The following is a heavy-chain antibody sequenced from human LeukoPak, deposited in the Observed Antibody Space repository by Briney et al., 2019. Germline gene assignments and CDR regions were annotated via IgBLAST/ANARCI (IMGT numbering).Heavy chain of an antibody. CDR1: GYTFTGYC. Sequence: ASVKVSCKASGYTFTGYCMHWVRQAPGQGLEWMGWINPNSGGTNYAQKFQGRVTMTRDTSISTAYMELSRLRSDDTAVYYCASSPGYCSGGSCYRYYYMDVWGKGTTVTISS. V-gene: IGHV1-2*02. J-gene: IGHJ6*03. CDR2: INPNSGGT. D-gene: IGHD2-15*01. CDR3: ASSPGYCSGGSCYRYYYMDV.